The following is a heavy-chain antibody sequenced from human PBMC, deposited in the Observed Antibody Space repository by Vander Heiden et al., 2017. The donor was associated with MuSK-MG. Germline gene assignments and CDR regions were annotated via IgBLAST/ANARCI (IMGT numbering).Heavy chain of an antibody. CDR2: INPNSGGT. CDR3: ARDARGGYDFWIGYYTHYYYYMDV. CDR1: GYTFTGYS. Sequence: QVQLVQSGAEVKKPGASVKVSCKASGYTFTGYSMHWVRPAPGQGLEWMGWINPNSGGTNYAQKFQGRVTMTRDTSISTAYMELSRLRSDDTAVYYCARDARGGYDFWIGYYTHYYYYMDVWGKGTTVTVSS. D-gene: IGHD3-3*01. V-gene: IGHV1-2*02. J-gene: IGHJ6*03.